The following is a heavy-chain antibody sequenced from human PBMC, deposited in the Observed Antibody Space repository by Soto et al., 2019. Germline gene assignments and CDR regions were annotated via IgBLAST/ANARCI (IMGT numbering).Heavy chain of an antibody. Sequence: PGGSLRLSYAASGYNYSDNYMNWIRQAPGKGLEWVSYISSSSSYTNYADSVKGRFTISRDNAKNSLYLQMNSLRAEDTAVYYCARGVVVVAGPFFDYWGQGTLVTVSS. CDR3: ARGVVVVAGPFFDY. CDR2: ISSSSSYT. V-gene: IGHV3-11*06. CDR1: GYNYSDNY. J-gene: IGHJ4*02. D-gene: IGHD2-15*01.